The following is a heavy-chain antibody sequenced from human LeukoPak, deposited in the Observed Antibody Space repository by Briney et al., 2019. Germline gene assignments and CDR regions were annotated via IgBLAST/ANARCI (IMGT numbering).Heavy chain of an antibody. CDR1: GGSISSYY. D-gene: IGHD6-13*01. J-gene: IGHJ4*02. V-gene: IGHV4-59*01. Sequence: SETLSLTCTVSGGSISSYYWSWIRQPPGKGLEWIGYIYYSGSTNYNPSLKSRVTISVDTSKNQFSLKLSPVTAADTAVYYCAXYSSSWYGFDYWGQGTLVTVSS. CDR3: AXYSSSWYGFDY. CDR2: IYYSGST.